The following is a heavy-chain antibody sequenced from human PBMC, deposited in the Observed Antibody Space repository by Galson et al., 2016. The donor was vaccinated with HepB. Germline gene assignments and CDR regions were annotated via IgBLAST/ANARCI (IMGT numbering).Heavy chain of an antibody. CDR1: GFIVTANY. Sequence: SLRLSCAASGFIVTANYMTWVRQAPGKGPEWVSVIYSRVNTSYADSVKGRFTISRDNSKNTLYLQMNSLRAEETAVYYCARKSDTGTLVGDLWGQGTLVTVSS. J-gene: IGHJ5*02. CDR2: IYSRVNT. D-gene: IGHD1-14*01. V-gene: IGHV3-66*01. CDR3: ARKSDTGTLVGDL.